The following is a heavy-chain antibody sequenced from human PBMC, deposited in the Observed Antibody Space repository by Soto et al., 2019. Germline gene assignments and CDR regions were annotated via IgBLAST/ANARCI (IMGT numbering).Heavy chain of an antibody. CDR1: GGSFSGYY. J-gene: IGHJ6*02. CDR3: ARMGRSKGGFLEWLPGGYYYYGMDV. Sequence: SETLSLTCAVYGGSFSGYYWSWIRQPPGKGLEWIGEINHSGSTNYNPSLKSRVTISVDTSKNQFSLKLSSVTAADTAVYYCARMGRSKGGFLEWLPGGYYYYGMDVWGQGTTVT. D-gene: IGHD3-3*01. CDR2: INHSGST. V-gene: IGHV4-34*01.